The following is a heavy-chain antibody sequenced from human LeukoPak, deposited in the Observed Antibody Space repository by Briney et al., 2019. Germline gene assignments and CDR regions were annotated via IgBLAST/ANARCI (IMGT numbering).Heavy chain of an antibody. V-gene: IGHV3-48*03. Sequence: PGGSLRPSCAASGFIFSSYEMNWVRQAPGKGLEWVSYISSSGSTIYYADSVKGRFTISRDNAKNSLYLQMNSLRAEDTAVYYCARASSGAKVYWGQGTLVTVSS. CDR1: GFIFSSYE. CDR3: ARASSGAKVY. J-gene: IGHJ4*02. D-gene: IGHD4-17*01. CDR2: ISSSGSTI.